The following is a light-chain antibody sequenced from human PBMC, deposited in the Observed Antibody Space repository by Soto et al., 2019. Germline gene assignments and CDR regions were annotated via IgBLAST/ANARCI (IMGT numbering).Light chain of an antibody. CDR2: DTS. CDR3: QHRIMWPTT. J-gene: IGKJ1*01. Sequence: VLTHSAATLSLAPVERATLSCRASQSVEKYLAWYQQRPGRAPRLLIFDTSNRATGIPARFSGSGSGTDFTLTISSLEPEDFAVYYCQHRIMWPTTFGQGTKVDIK. V-gene: IGKV3-11*01. CDR1: QSVEKY.